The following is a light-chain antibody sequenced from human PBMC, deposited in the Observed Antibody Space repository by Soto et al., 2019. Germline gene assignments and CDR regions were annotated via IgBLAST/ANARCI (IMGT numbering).Light chain of an antibody. CDR3: SSFTTSNTRG. J-gene: IGLJ1*01. Sequence: QSVLTQPASVSGSPGQSITISCTGTSSDVGAYNYVAWYQQHPGKAPQLMIYDVSSRPSGISYRFSGSKSDNTASLTISGLQAEDEDDYYCSSFTTSNTRGFGTGTKVTVL. V-gene: IGLV2-14*03. CDR2: DVS. CDR1: SSDVGAYNY.